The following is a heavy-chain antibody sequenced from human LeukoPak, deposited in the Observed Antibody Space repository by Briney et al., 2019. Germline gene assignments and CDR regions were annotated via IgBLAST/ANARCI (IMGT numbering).Heavy chain of an antibody. Sequence: GGSLRLSCAASGFTFSSYAMHWVRQAPGRGLEWVAVISYDGSNKYYADSVKGRFTISRDNSKNTLYLQMNSLRAEDTAVYYCARDRRYCSGGSCRRSNYFDYWGQGTLVTVSS. CDR1: GFTFSSYA. J-gene: IGHJ4*02. D-gene: IGHD2-15*01. CDR2: ISYDGSNK. CDR3: ARDRRYCSGGSCRRSNYFDY. V-gene: IGHV3-30-3*01.